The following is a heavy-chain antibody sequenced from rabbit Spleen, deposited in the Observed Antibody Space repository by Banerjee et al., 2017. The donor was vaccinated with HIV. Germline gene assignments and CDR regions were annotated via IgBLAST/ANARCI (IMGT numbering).Heavy chain of an antibody. CDR3: ARDTGSSFSSYGRDL. CDR2: IAAGDSNKT. V-gene: IGHV1S40*01. D-gene: IGHD8-1*01. Sequence: EESGGDLVKPGASLTVTCTASGFSFSSGYDMCWVRQAPGKGLEWIGCIAAGDSNKTYYATWAKGRFTISKASSTTVTLQMTSLTAADTATYFCARDTGSSFSSYGRDLWGPGTLVTV. CDR1: GFSFSSGYD. J-gene: IGHJ6*01.